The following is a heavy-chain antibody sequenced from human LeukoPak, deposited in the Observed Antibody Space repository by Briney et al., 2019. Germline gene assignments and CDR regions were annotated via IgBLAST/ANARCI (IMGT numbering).Heavy chain of an antibody. Sequence: GGSLRLSCAASGFTFSSYAMSWVRQAPGKGLEWVSAIRGSGGSTYYADSVKGRFTISRDNSKNTLYLQMNSLRAEDTAVYYCAKGGIGSSRGRPFDYWGQGTLVTVSS. CDR1: GFTFSSYA. CDR2: IRGSGGST. J-gene: IGHJ4*02. V-gene: IGHV3-23*01. D-gene: IGHD6-6*01. CDR3: AKGGIGSSRGRPFDY.